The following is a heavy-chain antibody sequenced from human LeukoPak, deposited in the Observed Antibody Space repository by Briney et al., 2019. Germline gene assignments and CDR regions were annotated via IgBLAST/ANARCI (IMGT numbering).Heavy chain of an antibody. CDR1: GGSISSSSYY. CDR3: ARDRHSYCYPLGYYYYMDV. CDR2: IYYSGST. Sequence: SETLSLTCTISGGSISSSSYYWGWIRQPPGKGLEWIGSIYYSGSTYYNPSLKSRVTISVDTSKNQFSLKLSSVTAADTAVYYCARDRHSYCYPLGYYYYMDVWGKGTTVTVSS. J-gene: IGHJ6*03. D-gene: IGHD5-18*01. V-gene: IGHV4-39*07.